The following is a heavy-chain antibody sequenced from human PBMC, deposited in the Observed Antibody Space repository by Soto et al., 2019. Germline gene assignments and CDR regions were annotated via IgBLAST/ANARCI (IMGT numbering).Heavy chain of an antibody. V-gene: IGHV4-39*01. Sequence: SETLSLTCTVSGGSISSSSYYWGWIRQPPGKGLEWIGSIYYSGSTYYDPSLKSRVTISVDTSKNQFSLKLSSVTAADTAVYYCARGFPVGCSSTSCYGFGNWFDPWGQGTLVTVSS. CDR1: GGSISSSSYY. D-gene: IGHD2-2*01. CDR3: ARGFPVGCSSTSCYGFGNWFDP. J-gene: IGHJ5*02. CDR2: IYYSGST.